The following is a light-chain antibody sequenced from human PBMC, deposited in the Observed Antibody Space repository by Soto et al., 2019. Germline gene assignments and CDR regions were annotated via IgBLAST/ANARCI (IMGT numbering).Light chain of an antibody. J-gene: IGKJ4*02. CDR2: GAS. CDR3: QHDSNRPLG. CDR1: QSVRTN. Sequence: EIVMSQSPAALSVSPGEGATLSCRASQSVRTNLAWYQQKPGQAPRLLIYGASTRAAGIPARISGSGSGTEFALTISSLQSEDVAGYYCQHDSNRPLGFGGGTRVEI. V-gene: IGKV3-15*01.